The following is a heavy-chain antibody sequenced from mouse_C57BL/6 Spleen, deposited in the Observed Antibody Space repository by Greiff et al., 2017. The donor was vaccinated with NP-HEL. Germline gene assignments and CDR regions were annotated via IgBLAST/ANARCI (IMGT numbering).Heavy chain of an antibody. CDR1: GYTFTNYW. Sequence: QVQLQQSGAELVRPGTSVKMSCKASGYTFTNYWIGWAKQRPGHGLEWIGDIYPGGGYTNYNEKFKGKATLTADKSSSTAYMQFSSLTSEDSAIYYYARRYPYYAMDYWGQGTSVTVSS. CDR2: IYPGGGYT. CDR3: ARRYPYYAMDY. D-gene: IGHD2-14*01. V-gene: IGHV1-63*01. J-gene: IGHJ4*01.